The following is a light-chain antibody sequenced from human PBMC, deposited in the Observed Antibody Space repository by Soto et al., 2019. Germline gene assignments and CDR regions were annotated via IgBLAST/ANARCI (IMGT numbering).Light chain of an antibody. Sequence: QSALTQPASVSGSPGQSITISCTGTSSDVGGYNYVSWYQQHPGKAPKLMIYEVSNRPSGVSNRFSGSKSGNTASLTISGLQADDEADYYCSSYRSSSTPLIFGTGTKLTVL. CDR2: EVS. CDR3: SSYRSSSTPLI. V-gene: IGLV2-14*01. CDR1: SSDVGGYNY. J-gene: IGLJ1*01.